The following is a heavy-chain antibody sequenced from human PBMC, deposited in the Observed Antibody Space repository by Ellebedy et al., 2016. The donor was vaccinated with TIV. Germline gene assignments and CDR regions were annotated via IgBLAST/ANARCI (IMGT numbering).Heavy chain of an antibody. V-gene: IGHV3-11*01. CDR1: GFIFSDYY. Sequence: GGSLRLSCAASGFIFSDYYMSWIRQAPGKGLEWISYISSSGTPIYYADSVKGRFTISRDNAKNSLDLQMNSLRADDTAVYDCARDTRFIDQRHNWFDPWGQGAQVTVSS. CDR2: ISSSGTPI. CDR3: ARDTRFIDQRHNWFDP. D-gene: IGHD6-25*01. J-gene: IGHJ5*02.